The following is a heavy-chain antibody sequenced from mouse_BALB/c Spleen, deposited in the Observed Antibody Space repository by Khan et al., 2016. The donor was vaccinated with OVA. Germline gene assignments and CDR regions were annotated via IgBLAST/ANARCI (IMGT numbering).Heavy chain of an antibody. CDR1: GYIFTSYW. V-gene: IGHV1S132*01. J-gene: IGHJ4*01. CDR2: IYPGTGST. Sequence: QVRLQQSGAELVRPGASVKLSCKTSGYIFTSYWIHWVKQRSGQGLEWIARIYPGTGSTYYNEKFKGKATLTADKSSSTAYMQLSSLKTEDAAVLFCARDYGSNYAIDYWGQVTSISVSS. CDR3: ARDYGSNYAIDY. D-gene: IGHD1-1*01.